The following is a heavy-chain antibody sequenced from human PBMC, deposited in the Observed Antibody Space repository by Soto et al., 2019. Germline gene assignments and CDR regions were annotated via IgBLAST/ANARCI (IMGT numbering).Heavy chain of an antibody. J-gene: IGHJ4*02. D-gene: IGHD6-6*01. CDR3: AKDNEYSSYYVDY. Sequence: GGSLRLSCAASGFTFSSYAMSWVRQAPGKGLEWVSAISGSGGSTYYADSVKGRCTISRDNSKNTLYLQMNSLRAEDTAVYYSAKDNEYSSYYVDYWGQGTLVTVSS. V-gene: IGHV3-23*01. CDR2: ISGSGGST. CDR1: GFTFSSYA.